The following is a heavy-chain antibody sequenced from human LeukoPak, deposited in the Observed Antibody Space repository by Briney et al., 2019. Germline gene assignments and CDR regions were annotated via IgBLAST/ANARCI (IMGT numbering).Heavy chain of an antibody. V-gene: IGHV3-23*01. J-gene: IGHJ4*02. CDR2: ISGSGDST. Sequence: GSLRLSCAASGFTFSSYAMSWVRQAPGKGLEWVSAISGSGDSTYYADSVKGRFTISRDNSKNTLYLQMNRLRAEDTAVYYCAKESMYTSSWYPTSDYWGQGTLVTVSS. CDR3: AKESMYTSSWYPTSDY. CDR1: GFTFSSYA. D-gene: IGHD6-13*01.